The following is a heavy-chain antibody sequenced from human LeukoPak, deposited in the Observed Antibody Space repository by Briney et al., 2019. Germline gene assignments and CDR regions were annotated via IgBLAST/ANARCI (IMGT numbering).Heavy chain of an antibody. J-gene: IGHJ4*02. D-gene: IGHD2-2*01. CDR1: GDSVISGTSF. CDR3: AGYCSSTSCPFDY. CDR2: IHHSGHT. V-gene: IGHV4-31*03. Sequence: SQTLSLTCTVSGDSVISGTSFWGWIRQHPGKGLEWVGYIHHSGHTYDNPSLQSRVIISMDKSKNQFSLKLNSVTAADTDVYYCAGYCSSTSCPFDYWGQGALVTVSS.